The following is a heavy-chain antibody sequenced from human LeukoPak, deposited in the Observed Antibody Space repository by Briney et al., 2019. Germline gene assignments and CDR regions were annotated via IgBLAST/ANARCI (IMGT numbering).Heavy chain of an antibody. CDR1: GFTFSSYS. J-gene: IGHJ4*02. V-gene: IGHV3-48*04. Sequence: PGGSLRLSCAASGFTFSSYSMNWVRQAPGKGLEWVSYISSSGSAIYYADSVKGRFTISRDNAKNSLYLQMNSLRTEDTAVYYCARRGYDSSGYGYYFDYWGQGTLVTVSS. CDR3: ARRGYDSSGYGYYFDY. CDR2: ISSSGSAI. D-gene: IGHD3-22*01.